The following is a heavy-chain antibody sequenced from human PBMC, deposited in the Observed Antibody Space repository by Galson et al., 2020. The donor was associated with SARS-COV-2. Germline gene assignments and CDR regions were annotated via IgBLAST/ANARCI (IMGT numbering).Heavy chain of an antibody. V-gene: IGHV4-30-2*01. D-gene: IGHD1-26*01. CDR3: ARGQQTELLTPFDF. CDR2: IYDSANT. J-gene: IGHJ4*02. Sequence: PSETLSLTCAVSGGSVSSGAFSWSWFRQPPGKGLEWIGYIYDSANTYYNPSLKGRVSIPVDRSKNQFSLNLSSVTAADTAVYYCARGQQTELLTPFDFWGQGTLVTVSS. CDR1: GGSVSSGAFS.